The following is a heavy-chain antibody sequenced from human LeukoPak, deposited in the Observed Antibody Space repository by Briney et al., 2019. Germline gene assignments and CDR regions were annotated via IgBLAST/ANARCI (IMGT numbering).Heavy chain of an antibody. CDR3: ARRTTSRSYYFDY. Sequence: PSETLSLTCAGYGGSFSGYYWSWARQPPQKGLEWIGEVDHSGSTSYNPSLKSRVTISVDMSKNQSSLKVSSVTAADTAVYYCARRTTSRSYYFDYWGQGTLVTVSS. CDR1: GGSFSGYY. V-gene: IGHV4-34*01. D-gene: IGHD1-1*01. J-gene: IGHJ4*02. CDR2: VDHSGST.